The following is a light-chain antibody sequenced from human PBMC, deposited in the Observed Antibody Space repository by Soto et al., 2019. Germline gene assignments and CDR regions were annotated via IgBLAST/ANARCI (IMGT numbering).Light chain of an antibody. CDR2: EVS. CDR3: SSYTSTSTLAI. Sequence: QSALTQPASVSGSPGQSITISCTGTSGDVGGYNYVSWYQQHPGKAPKLMIYEVSNRPSGVSNRFSGSKSGNTASLTISGLQAEDEANYYCSSYTSTSTLAIFGGGTKVTVL. V-gene: IGLV2-14*01. J-gene: IGLJ2*01. CDR1: SGDVGGYNY.